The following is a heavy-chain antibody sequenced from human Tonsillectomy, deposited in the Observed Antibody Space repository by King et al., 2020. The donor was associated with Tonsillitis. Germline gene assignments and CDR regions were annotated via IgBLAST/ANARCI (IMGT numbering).Heavy chain of an antibody. CDR2: IWGGGAGSNK. CDR3: ARDRGASPFDP. Sequence: VQLVESGGGVVQPGGSLSLSCDASGFTLSSSGMHWVRQGPGKGVACVAAIWGGGAGSNKVYADSVKGRFTISRDNSKNTLYLQMNSLRVEDTGVYYCARDRGASPFDPWGLGTLVTVSS. CDR1: GFTLSSSG. J-gene: IGHJ5*02. V-gene: IGHV3-33*01.